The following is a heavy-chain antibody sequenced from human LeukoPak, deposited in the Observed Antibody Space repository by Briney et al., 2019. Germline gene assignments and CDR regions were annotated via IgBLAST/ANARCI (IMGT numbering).Heavy chain of an antibody. CDR1: GFTFSSYS. Sequence: GGSLRLSCAASGFTFSSYSMNWVRQAPGKGLEWVSSISSSSSYIYYADSVKGRFTISRDNAKNSLYLQMNSLRAEDTAAYYCARGVTYYDSATDYWGQGTLVTVSS. J-gene: IGHJ4*02. V-gene: IGHV3-21*01. CDR3: ARGVTYYDSATDY. D-gene: IGHD3-22*01. CDR2: ISSSSSYI.